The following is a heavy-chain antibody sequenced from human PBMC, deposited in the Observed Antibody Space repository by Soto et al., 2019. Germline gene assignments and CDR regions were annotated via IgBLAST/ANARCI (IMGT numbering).Heavy chain of an antibody. D-gene: IGHD6-6*01. V-gene: IGHV3-48*02. CDR3: ARDWGTKQPIGYSSSSWWTNYYYGMDV. CDR1: GFTFSSYS. J-gene: IGHJ6*02. CDR2: ISSSSSTI. Sequence: GGSLRLSCAASGFTFSSYSMNWVRQAPGKGLEWVSYISSSSSTIYYADSVKGRFTISRDNAKNSLYLQMNSLRDEDTAVYYCARDWGTKQPIGYSSSSWWTNYYYGMDVWGQAPTVTVSS.